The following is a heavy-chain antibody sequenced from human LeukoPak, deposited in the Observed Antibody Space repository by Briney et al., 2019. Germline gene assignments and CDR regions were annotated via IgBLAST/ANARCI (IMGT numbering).Heavy chain of an antibody. Sequence: ASXXVSCKASGYTFTGYYMHWVRQAPGQGLEWMGRINPNSGGTNYAQKFQGRVTMTRDTSKSTAYMELSRLTSDDTAVYYCAPGPGWFDPWGQGTLVTVSS. CDR1: GYTFTGYY. CDR3: APGPGWFDP. D-gene: IGHD7-27*01. CDR2: INPNSGGT. V-gene: IGHV1-2*06. J-gene: IGHJ5*02.